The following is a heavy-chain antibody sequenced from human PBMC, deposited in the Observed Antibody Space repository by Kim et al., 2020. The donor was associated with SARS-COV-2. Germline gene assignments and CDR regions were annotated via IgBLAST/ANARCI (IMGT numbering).Heavy chain of an antibody. V-gene: IGHV3-15*01. CDR2: IKSNTDGGTV. D-gene: IGHD3-22*01. J-gene: IGHJ2*01. CDR3: TTTLNTYYHDGSAHYPGGFDV. CDR1: GFTFNNAW. Sequence: GGSLRLSCGASGFTFNNAWMTWVRQAPGQGLEWVGRIKSNTDGGTVDYAAPVKGRFTISRDDSKKTLYLQMNSLKTEDTAVYYCTTTLNTYYHDGSAHYPGGFDVWGRGTLVIVSS.